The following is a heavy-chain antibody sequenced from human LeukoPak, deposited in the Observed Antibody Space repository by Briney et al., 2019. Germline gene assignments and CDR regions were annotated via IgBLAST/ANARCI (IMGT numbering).Heavy chain of an antibody. V-gene: IGHV1-69*05. CDR3: ARGLSTLHSPYYYYIDV. CDR2: IIPAFGTP. Sequence: ASVKVSCKASGGTFSSYAISWVRQAPGQGLEWMGGIIPAFGTPNYAQKFQGRVTISTDESTTTAYMELSSLRSEDTAVYYCARGLSTLHSPYYYYIDVWGKGTTLTVS. D-gene: IGHD1-1*01. J-gene: IGHJ6*03. CDR1: GGTFSSYA.